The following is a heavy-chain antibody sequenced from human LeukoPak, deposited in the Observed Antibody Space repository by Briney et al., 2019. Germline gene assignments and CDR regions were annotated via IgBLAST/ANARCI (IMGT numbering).Heavy chain of an antibody. CDR3: AKDHFGDHYFDY. CDR2: IGGSGGVT. CDR1: GFTFSSLA. J-gene: IGHJ4*02. V-gene: IGHV3-23*01. Sequence: PGGSLRLSRAASGFTFSSLAMTWVRQAPGKGLEWVSTIGGSGGVTYYADSVKGRFTISRDNSRSALYLQMNSLRAEDTAIYYCAKDHFGDHYFDYWGQGTLVTVSS. D-gene: IGHD3-10*01.